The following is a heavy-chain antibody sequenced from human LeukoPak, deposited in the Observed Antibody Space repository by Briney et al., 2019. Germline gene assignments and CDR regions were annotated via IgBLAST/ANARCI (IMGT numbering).Heavy chain of an antibody. CDR1: GFTFGTYW. CDR3: ARVGAGGGNVPFLDY. V-gene: IGHV3-7*05. J-gene: IGHJ4*02. CDR2: IKQDGSEK. D-gene: IGHD3-10*01. Sequence: GGSLRLSCAASGFTFGTYWMSWVRQAPGKGLEWVANIKQDGSEKYYVDSVKGRFTISRDNAKNSLYLQMNSLRAEDTAVYYCARVGAGGGNVPFLDYWGQETLVTVSS.